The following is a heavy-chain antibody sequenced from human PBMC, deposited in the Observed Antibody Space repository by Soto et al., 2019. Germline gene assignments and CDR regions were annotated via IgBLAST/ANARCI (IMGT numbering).Heavy chain of an antibody. Sequence: QVQLAQSGAEMTKPGSSVKVSCRASGGSFSDFAFSWVRQAPGQGLEWMGGIIPMFAATKYAQRLQDRVTINADESTNTVYLALTSLTSDDTAIYYCARGAIAAVPAALSSYHDYTNYRFDSWGQGTLVTVSS. J-gene: IGHJ4*02. V-gene: IGHV1-69*01. CDR2: IIPMFAAT. CDR3: ARGAIAAVPAALSSYHDYTNYRFDS. CDR1: GGSFSDFA. D-gene: IGHD2-15*01.